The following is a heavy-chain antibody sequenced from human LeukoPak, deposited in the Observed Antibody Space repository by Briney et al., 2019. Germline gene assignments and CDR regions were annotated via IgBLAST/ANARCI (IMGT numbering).Heavy chain of an antibody. CDR1: GGSISSYY. V-gene: IGHV4-59*01. Sequence: SETLSLTCTVSGGSISSYYWSWIRQPPGKGLEWIGYIYYGGSTNYNPSLKSRVTISVDTSKNQFSLKLSSVTAADTAVYYCARYTPGYSSSWFFFDYWGQGTLVTVSS. D-gene: IGHD6-13*01. J-gene: IGHJ4*02. CDR3: ARYTPGYSSSWFFFDY. CDR2: IYYGGST.